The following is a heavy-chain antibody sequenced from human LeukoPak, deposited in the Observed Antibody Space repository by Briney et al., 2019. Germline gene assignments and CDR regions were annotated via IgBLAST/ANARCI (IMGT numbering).Heavy chain of an antibody. CDR3: ARGDYVWGSYRPYYFDY. D-gene: IGHD3-16*02. Sequence: GASVEVSCKASGYTFTSYGISWVRQAPGQGLEWMGRISAYNGNTNYAQKLQGRVTMTTDTSTSTAYMELRSLRSDDTAVYYCARGDYVWGSYRPYYFDYWGQGTLVTVSS. CDR1: GYTFTSYG. J-gene: IGHJ4*02. V-gene: IGHV1-18*01. CDR2: ISAYNGNT.